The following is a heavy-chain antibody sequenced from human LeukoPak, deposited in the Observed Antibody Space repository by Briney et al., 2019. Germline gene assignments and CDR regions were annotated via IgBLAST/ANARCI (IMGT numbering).Heavy chain of an antibody. Sequence: GASVKVSCKASGYTFTSYGISWVRQAPGQGLEWMGWSSAYNGNTNYAQKLQGRVTMTTDTSTSTAYMELRSLRSDDTAVYYCARGIVGARRAAPDAFDIWGQGTMVTVSS. D-gene: IGHD1-26*01. CDR2: SSAYNGNT. J-gene: IGHJ3*02. V-gene: IGHV1-18*01. CDR3: ARGIVGARRAAPDAFDI. CDR1: GYTFTSYG.